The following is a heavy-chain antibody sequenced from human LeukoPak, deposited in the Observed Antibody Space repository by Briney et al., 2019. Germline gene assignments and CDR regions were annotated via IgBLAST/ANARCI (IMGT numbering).Heavy chain of an antibody. Sequence: PPETLSLTCTVSGGSISSYYWSWIRQPPGKGLEWIGYIYYSGSTNYNPSLKSRVTISVDTSKNQFSLKLSSVTAADTAVYYCARDSFRSGVDYWGQGTLVTVSS. CDR2: IYYSGST. CDR1: GGSISSYY. V-gene: IGHV4-59*01. J-gene: IGHJ4*02. D-gene: IGHD1-26*01. CDR3: ARDSFRSGVDY.